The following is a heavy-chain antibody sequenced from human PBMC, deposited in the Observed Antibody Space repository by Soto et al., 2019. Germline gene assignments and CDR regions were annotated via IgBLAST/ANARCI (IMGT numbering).Heavy chain of an antibody. CDR1: GGSISSSSYY. J-gene: IGHJ5*02. D-gene: IGHD2-8*01. CDR3: ARQVLMLYTKGWFDP. V-gene: IGHV4-39*01. Sequence: QLQLQESGPGLVKPSETLSLTCTVSGGSISSSSYYWGWIRQPPGKGLEWIGSIYNSGSTYYNPSLKGRVTTSVDTSKNNFSRKLSSVTAADTAVYYCARQVLMLYTKGWFDPWGQGTLVTVSS. CDR2: IYNSGST.